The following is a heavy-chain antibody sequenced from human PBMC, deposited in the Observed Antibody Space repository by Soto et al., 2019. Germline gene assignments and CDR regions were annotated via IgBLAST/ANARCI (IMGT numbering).Heavy chain of an antibody. V-gene: IGHV4-4*07. Sequence: XATLSLTCTVSGDSITSYYWSWMRQPAGKGLEWIGRMFASVSTNYNPSLRSRVTLSIDRAKKQFSLKLNSVTAADTAVYFCARGSYNNGSSIPYFDKWGQGTLVTVSS. CDR1: GDSITSYY. CDR2: MFASVST. J-gene: IGHJ4*02. D-gene: IGHD3-10*01. CDR3: ARGSYNNGSSIPYFDK.